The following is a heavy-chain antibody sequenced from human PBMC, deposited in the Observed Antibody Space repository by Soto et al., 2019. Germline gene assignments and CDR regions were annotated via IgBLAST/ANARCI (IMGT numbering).Heavy chain of an antibody. CDR3: ARYRREAVAGYTLDN. D-gene: IGHD6-13*01. CDR1: GGSISSNY. V-gene: IGHV4-59*01. Sequence: SATLSLTCTVSGGSISSNYWTWIRQPPGKGLEWIGYVYNSGSTNYNPSLKSRVTISEDTSKSQFSLKVNSMTAADTAVYYCARYRREAVAGYTLDNWGQGILVTVSS. CDR2: VYNSGST. J-gene: IGHJ4*02.